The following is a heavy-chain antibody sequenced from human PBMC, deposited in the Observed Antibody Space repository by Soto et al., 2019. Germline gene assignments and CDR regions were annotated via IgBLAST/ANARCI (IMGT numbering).Heavy chain of an antibody. J-gene: IGHJ1*01. D-gene: IGHD1-1*01. CDR1: GGSISSSTYY. Sequence: SETLSLTCTVSGGSISSSTYYWGWIRRPPGKGLEWIGSISDSGITYYNPSLKSRVTISVDTSKNQFSLKLSSVTAADTAVYYCARSTYIAGLDVWGQGTLVTVSS. CDR2: ISDSGIT. V-gene: IGHV4-39*01. CDR3: ARSTYIAGLDV.